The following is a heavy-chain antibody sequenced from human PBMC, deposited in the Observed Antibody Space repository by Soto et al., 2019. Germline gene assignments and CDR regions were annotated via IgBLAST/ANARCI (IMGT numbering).Heavy chain of an antibody. CDR2: IYYRGST. Sequence: SETLSLTCTVSGGSISSHYWSWVRQAPGKGLEWIGHIYYRGSTSYNPSLRSRSTISVDTSNNQFSLKLNSVTTADTAVYYCARDGREASVMEVWGQGTKVTVSS. J-gene: IGHJ6*02. D-gene: IGHD1-26*01. CDR1: GGSISSHY. CDR3: ARDGREASVMEV. V-gene: IGHV4-59*11.